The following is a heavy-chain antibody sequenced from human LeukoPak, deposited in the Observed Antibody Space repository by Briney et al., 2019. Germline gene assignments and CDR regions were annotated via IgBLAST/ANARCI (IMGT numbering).Heavy chain of an antibody. CDR3: AKDLSFGWYYFDY. V-gene: IGHV3-23*01. J-gene: IGHJ4*02. CDR2: ISGSDGST. D-gene: IGHD2-15*01. Sequence: GGSLRLSCAASGFTFSSYAMSWVRQAPGKRLEWVSAISGSDGSTYYADSVKGRFTISRDNSKNTLYLQMNSLRAEDTAVYYCAKDLSFGWYYFDYWGQGTLVTVSS. CDR1: GFTFSSYA.